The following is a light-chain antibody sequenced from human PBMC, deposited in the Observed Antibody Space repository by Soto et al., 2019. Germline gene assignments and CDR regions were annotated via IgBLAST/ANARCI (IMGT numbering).Light chain of an antibody. V-gene: IGKV3-20*01. CDR1: QSVSSSY. J-gene: IGKJ1*01. Sequence: EIVLTQSPGTLSLSPGERATFSCRASQSVSSSYIAWYQQKRGQAPRRLIYGASIRATGIPDRFSGSGSGTDFTLTISRLEPEDFALYYCQQYNTSPLTFGQGTKVEIK. CDR2: GAS. CDR3: QQYNTSPLT.